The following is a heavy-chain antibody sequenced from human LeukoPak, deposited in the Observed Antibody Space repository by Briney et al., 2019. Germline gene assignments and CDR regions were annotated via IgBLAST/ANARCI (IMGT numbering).Heavy chain of an antibody. CDR3: ARDLGGGYCSSTSCYGGDYFDY. V-gene: IGHV6-1*01. D-gene: IGHD2-2*01. J-gene: IGHJ4*02. CDR2: TYYRSKWYN. CDR1: GDSVSSNSAA. Sequence: SQTLSLTCAISGDSVSSNSAAWNWIRQSPSRGLEWLGRTYYRSKWYNDYAVSVKSRITINPDTSKNQFSLKLSSVTAADTAVYYCARDLGGGYCSSTSCYGGDYFDYWGQGTLVTVSS.